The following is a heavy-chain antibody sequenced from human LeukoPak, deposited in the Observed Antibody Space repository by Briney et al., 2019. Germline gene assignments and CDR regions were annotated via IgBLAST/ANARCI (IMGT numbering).Heavy chain of an antibody. CDR1: GFTIDDYA. V-gene: IGHV3-9*01. D-gene: IGHD2-15*01. Sequence: GGPLRLSCAASGFTIDDYAMHWVRQAPGKGLEWVSGISWNSGSIGYADSVKGRFTISRDNAKNSLYLQMNSLRAEDTALYYCAKDGKVVGYYYYYYMDVWGKGTTVTVSS. CDR2: ISWNSGSI. J-gene: IGHJ6*03. CDR3: AKDGKVVGYYYYYYMDV.